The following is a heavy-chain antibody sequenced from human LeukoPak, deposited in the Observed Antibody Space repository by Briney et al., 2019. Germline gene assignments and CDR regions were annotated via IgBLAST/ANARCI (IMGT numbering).Heavy chain of an antibody. D-gene: IGHD3-22*01. V-gene: IGHV1-69*05. CDR3: AAAGTYYYDSSGYRDY. CDR1: GGTFSSYA. Sequence: SVKVSCKASGGTFSSYAISWVRQAPGQGLEWMGRIIPILGTANYAQKFQGRVTITTDESTSTAYMELSSLRSEDTAVYYCAAAGTYYYDSSGYRDYWGQGTLVTVSS. CDR2: IIPILGTA. J-gene: IGHJ4*02.